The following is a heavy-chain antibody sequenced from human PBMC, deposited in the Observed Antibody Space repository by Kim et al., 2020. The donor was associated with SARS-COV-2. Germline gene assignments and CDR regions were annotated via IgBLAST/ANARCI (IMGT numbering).Heavy chain of an antibody. CDR1: GDSISPFY. CDR2: INYSGAT. J-gene: IGHJ5*02. V-gene: IGHV4-59*01. Sequence: SETLSLTCSVSGDSISPFYYSWIRQSPGKGVECLGYINYSGATNYSPSLRGRVTMSVDTSRNQLSLNLRSVTSADTAVYYCARGYSVNYFGWFDPWGQG. CDR3: ARGYSVNYFGWFDP. D-gene: IGHD5-18*01.